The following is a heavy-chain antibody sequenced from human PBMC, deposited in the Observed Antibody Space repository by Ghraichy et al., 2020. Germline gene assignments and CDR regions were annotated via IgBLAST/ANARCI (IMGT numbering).Heavy chain of an antibody. Sequence: SGPTLVKPTQTLTLTCTFSGFSLSTSGVGVGWIRQPPGKALEWLALIYWDDDKRYSPSLKSRLTITKDTSKNQVVLTMTNMDPVDTATYYCALLIRRHNPLQIDSWGQGTLVTVSS. CDR3: ALLIRRHNPLQIDS. V-gene: IGHV2-5*02. J-gene: IGHJ4*02. CDR2: IYWDDDK. CDR1: GFSLSTSGVG. D-gene: IGHD1-14*01.